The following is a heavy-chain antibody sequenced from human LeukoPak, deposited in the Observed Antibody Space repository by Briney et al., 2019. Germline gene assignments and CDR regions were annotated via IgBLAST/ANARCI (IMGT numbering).Heavy chain of an antibody. CDR3: AKDYRKWLQFGAFDI. V-gene: IGHV3-9*01. D-gene: IGHD5-24*01. J-gene: IGHJ3*02. Sequence: GGSLRLSCTTSGFIFSNYGMSWVRQAPGKGLEWVSGITWNSAKIDYVDSVKGRFIISRDNAKNSLYLQMNSLRPEDTASYYCAKDYRKWLQFGAFDIWGQGTMVTVSS. CDR2: ITWNSAKI. CDR1: GFIFSNYG.